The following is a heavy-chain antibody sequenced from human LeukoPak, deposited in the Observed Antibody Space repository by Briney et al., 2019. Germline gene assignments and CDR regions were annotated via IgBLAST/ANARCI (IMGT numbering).Heavy chain of an antibody. Sequence: PSETLSLTCAVYGGSFSGYYWSWIRQPPGKGLEWIGEINHSGSTNYNPSLKSRVTISVDTSKNQFSLKLSSVTAADTAVYYCARTLYNWNYVLDYWGQGTLVTVSS. D-gene: IGHD1-7*01. CDR2: INHSGST. CDR3: ARTLYNWNYVLDY. J-gene: IGHJ4*02. CDR1: GGSFSGYY. V-gene: IGHV4-34*01.